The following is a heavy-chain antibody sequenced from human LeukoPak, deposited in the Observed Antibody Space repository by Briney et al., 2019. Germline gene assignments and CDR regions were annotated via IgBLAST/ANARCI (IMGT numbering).Heavy chain of an antibody. V-gene: IGHV3-33*08. D-gene: IGHD3-22*01. Sequence: PGGSLRLSCAASGFTFSSHWMHWVRQAPGKGLEWVAVIWYDGSNKYYADSVKGRFTISRDNSKNTLYLQMNSLRAEDTAVYYCARGDYYDSSGYSQYFQHWGQGTLVTVSS. J-gene: IGHJ1*01. CDR1: GFTFSSHW. CDR2: IWYDGSNK. CDR3: ARGDYYDSSGYSQYFQH.